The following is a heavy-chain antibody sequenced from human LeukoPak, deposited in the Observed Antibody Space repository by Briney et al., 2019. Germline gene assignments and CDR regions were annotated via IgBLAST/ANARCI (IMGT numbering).Heavy chain of an antibody. CDR3: ARDRGFSYATWFDP. Sequence: SRTLSLTCAISGDSVSSNSAAWNWIRQSPSRGLEWLGRTYYRSKWYNDYALSVKSRITINADTSKNQFSLQLNSVTPEDAAVYYCARDRGFSYATWFDPWGQGSLVTVSS. D-gene: IGHD5-18*01. CDR1: GDSVSSNSAA. CDR2: TYYRSKWYN. V-gene: IGHV6-1*01. J-gene: IGHJ5*02.